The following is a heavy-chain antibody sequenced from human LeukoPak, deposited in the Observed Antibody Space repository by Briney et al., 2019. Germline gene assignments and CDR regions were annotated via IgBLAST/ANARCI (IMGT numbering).Heavy chain of an antibody. D-gene: IGHD2-15*01. V-gene: IGHV3-30*18. Sequence: GGSLRLSCAASGFTFSSYGMHWVRQAPGKGLEWVAVISYDGSNKYYADSVKGRFTISRDNSKNTLYLQMNSLRAEDTAVYYCAKGRSGGLSYYYGMDVWGQGTTVTVSS. J-gene: IGHJ6*02. CDR1: GFTFSSYG. CDR3: AKGRSGGLSYYYGMDV. CDR2: ISYDGSNK.